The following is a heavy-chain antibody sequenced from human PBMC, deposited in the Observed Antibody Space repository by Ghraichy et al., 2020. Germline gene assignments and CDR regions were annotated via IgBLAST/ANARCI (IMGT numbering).Heavy chain of an antibody. Sequence: SETLSLTCEVSDNSIGSGYCWGWIRQSPGKGLEWLGTIYHSGFTSFNPSLNNRVTISLDKTKNQLSLKMTSVTAADTAIYYCARPNTVADEYFYHWGQGTLVTVSS. J-gene: IGHJ1*01. CDR3: ARPNTVADEYFYH. D-gene: IGHD2/OR15-2a*01. CDR2: IYHSGFT. V-gene: IGHV4-38-2*01. CDR1: DNSIGSGYC.